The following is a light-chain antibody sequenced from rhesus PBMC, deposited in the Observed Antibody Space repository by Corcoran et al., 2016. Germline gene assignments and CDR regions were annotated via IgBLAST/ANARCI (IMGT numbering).Light chain of an antibody. V-gene: IGKV3-42*01. Sequence: EIVMTQSPATLSLSPGERATLSCRASQSAGSSLAWYQQKPGQAPKLRIYGASDRAHGIPDRCSGSGSGTEFTLTFSGLEAEDVGIYYCQQDYSWPLTFGGGTKVELK. CDR3: QQDYSWPLT. J-gene: IGKJ4*01. CDR1: QSAGSS. CDR2: GAS.